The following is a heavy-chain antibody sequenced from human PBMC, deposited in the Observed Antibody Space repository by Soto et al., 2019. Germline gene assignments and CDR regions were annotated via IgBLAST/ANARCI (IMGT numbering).Heavy chain of an antibody. CDR2: INSGGTVA. V-gene: IGHV3-23*01. Sequence: PGGSLRLSCAAPGFTYESYAMSWVRQAPGKGLEWVSGINSGGTVAHYADSVKGRFAISRDNSKNTLSLETNSLRADDTGLYYCAISTGGFGGLFVVPSDYWGQGTLVTVSS. D-gene: IGHD3-16*02. J-gene: IGHJ4*02. CDR1: GFTYESYA. CDR3: AISTGGFGGLFVVPSDY.